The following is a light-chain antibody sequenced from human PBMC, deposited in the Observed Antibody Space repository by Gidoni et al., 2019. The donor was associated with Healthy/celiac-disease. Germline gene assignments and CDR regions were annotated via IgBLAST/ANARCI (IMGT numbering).Light chain of an antibody. CDR3: QQYYSYPLT. CDR2: AAS. CDR1: QGISSY. J-gene: IGKJ4*01. V-gene: IGKV1-8*01. Sequence: AIRMTQSPSSFSASTGDRVTITCRASQGISSYLAWYQQKPVKAPKLLIYAASTLQSGVPSRFSVSGSGTDFTLTISCLQSEDFATYYCQQYYSYPLTFGGGTKVEIK.